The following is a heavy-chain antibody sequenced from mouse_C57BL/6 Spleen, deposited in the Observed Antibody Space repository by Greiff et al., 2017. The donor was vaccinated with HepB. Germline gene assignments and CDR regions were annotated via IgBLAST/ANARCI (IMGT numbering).Heavy chain of an antibody. CDR2: INPYNGGT. CDR1: GYTFTDYY. D-gene: IGHD2-4*01. J-gene: IGHJ1*03. Sequence: EVQLQQSGPVLVKPGASVKMSCKASGYTFTDYYMNWVKQSHGKSLEWIGVINPYNGGTSYNQKFKGKATLTVDKSSSTAYMELNSLTSEDSAVYYCAREYYDYDEYFDVWGTGTTVTVSS. CDR3: AREYYDYDEYFDV. V-gene: IGHV1-19*01.